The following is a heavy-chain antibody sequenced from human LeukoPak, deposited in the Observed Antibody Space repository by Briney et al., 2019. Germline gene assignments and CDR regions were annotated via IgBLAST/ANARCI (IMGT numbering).Heavy chain of an antibody. V-gene: IGHV1-46*01. D-gene: IGHD4-17*01. J-gene: IGHJ4*02. Sequence: ASVKVSCKASGYTFTSYYMHWVRQAPGQGLEWMGIIHPSGGSTSYAQKFQGRVTMTRDTSTSTVYMELSSLRSEDTAVYYCARPTLHYGAFIHDLDYGGKETLVT. CDR1: GYTFTSYY. CDR2: IHPSGGST. CDR3: ARPTLHYGAFIHDLDY.